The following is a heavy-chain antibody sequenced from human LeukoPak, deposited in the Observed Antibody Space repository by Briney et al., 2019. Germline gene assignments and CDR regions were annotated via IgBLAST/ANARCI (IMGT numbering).Heavy chain of an antibody. CDR1: GGSISSSSYY. CDR3: TSGGMVSGDY. D-gene: IGHD2-8*01. V-gene: IGHV4-39*07. Sequence: SETLSLTCTVSGGSISSSSYYWGWIRQPPGKGLEWIGSIYYSGSTNYNPSLKSRVTISRDTSKNQFSLKLRSVTAADTAVYYCTSGGMVSGDYWGHGTLATVSP. CDR2: IYYSGST. J-gene: IGHJ4*01.